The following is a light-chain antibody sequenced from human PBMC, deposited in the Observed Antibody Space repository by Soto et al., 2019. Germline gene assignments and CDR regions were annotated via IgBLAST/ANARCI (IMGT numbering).Light chain of an antibody. V-gene: IGKV4-1*01. CDR1: RSVLYKSNNKNH. CDR3: QQYFDVPFT. Sequence: DIVMTQSPDSLAVSLGDRATMNCKCSRSVLYKSNNKNHLAWYQQKPGQPPQLIIYWASTRESGVPERFSGSGSGTDFTLTISSLEAEDVAFYWCQQYFDVPFTFGGGTKVDTK. J-gene: IGKJ4*01. CDR2: WAS.